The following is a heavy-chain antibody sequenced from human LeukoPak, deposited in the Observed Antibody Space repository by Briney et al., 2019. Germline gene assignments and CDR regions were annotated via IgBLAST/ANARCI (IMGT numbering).Heavy chain of an antibody. CDR2: IYPGDSDT. CDR1: GYSFTSHW. CDR3: ARQRSSSWYDNDY. Sequence: GESLKISCKGSGYSFTSHWIGWVRQMPGKGLEWMGIIYPGDSDTRYSPSFQGQVTISADKSISTAYLQWSSLKASDTAMYYCARQRSSSWYDNDYWGQGTLVTVSS. D-gene: IGHD6-13*01. J-gene: IGHJ4*02. V-gene: IGHV5-51*01.